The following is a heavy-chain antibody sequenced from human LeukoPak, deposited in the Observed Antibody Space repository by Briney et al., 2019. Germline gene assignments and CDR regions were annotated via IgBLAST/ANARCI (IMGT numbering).Heavy chain of an antibody. CDR1: GFTFSSYG. CDR3: ARARNDYDTSSFSVLDY. J-gene: IGHJ4*02. CDR2: IWYDGSNI. V-gene: IGHV3-33*01. D-gene: IGHD3-22*01. Sequence: GGSLRLSCAASGFTFSSYGMHWVRQAPGKGLEWLAVIWYDGSNIYYADPVKGRFAISRDNSKNTLYLQINSLRAEDTAVYYCARARNDYDTSSFSVLDYWGQGTLVTVSS.